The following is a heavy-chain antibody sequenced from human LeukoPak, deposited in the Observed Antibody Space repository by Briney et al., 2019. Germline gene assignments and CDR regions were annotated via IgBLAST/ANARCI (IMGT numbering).Heavy chain of an antibody. Sequence: RSSETLSLTCTFSGDSFSDYYWTWIRRPPGGTLEWIGHIYYRGSTKYNPSPKNRVSISVDTSKNQVSLTLTSVTAADTAVYYCARAMRWTSGPVELGWFDRWGQGTQVTVSS. J-gene: IGHJ5*02. CDR3: ARAMRWTSGPVELGWFDR. CDR2: IYYRGST. CDR1: GDSFSDYY. D-gene: IGHD1-1*01. V-gene: IGHV4-59*01.